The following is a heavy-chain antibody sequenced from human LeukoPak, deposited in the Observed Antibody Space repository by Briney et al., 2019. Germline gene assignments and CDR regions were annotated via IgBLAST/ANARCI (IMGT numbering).Heavy chain of an antibody. V-gene: IGHV4-34*01. Sequence: SETLSLTCAVYGGSFSGYYWSWIRQPPGKRLEWIGNIYYSGSTYCNASLKSRVTISVDTSKNQFSLKQSSVTAEDTAVYYCARQTPYLYFDNWGQGTLVTVSS. CDR3: ARQTPYLYFDN. J-gene: IGHJ4*02. CDR2: IYYSGST. CDR1: GGSFSGYY. D-gene: IGHD2-15*01.